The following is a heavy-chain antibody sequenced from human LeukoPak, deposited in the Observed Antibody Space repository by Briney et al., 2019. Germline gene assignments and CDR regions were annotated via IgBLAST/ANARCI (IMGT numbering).Heavy chain of an antibody. Sequence: SGGSLRLSCAPSGFTFSNYAVSWIRQAPGKGLEWVSYISSSSSYTNYADSVKGRFTISRDNAKNSLYLQMNSLRAEDTAVYYCARDRGLRGTQLVPPGDYYFDYWGQGTLVTVSS. D-gene: IGHD6-13*01. CDR3: ARDRGLRGTQLVPPGDYYFDY. V-gene: IGHV3-11*05. CDR1: GFTFSNYA. CDR2: ISSSSSYT. J-gene: IGHJ4*02.